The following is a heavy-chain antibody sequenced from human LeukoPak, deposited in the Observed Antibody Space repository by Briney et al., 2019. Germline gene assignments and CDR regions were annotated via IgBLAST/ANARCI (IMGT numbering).Heavy chain of an antibody. Sequence: SETLSLTCTVSGDSISSSNYYWGWIRQPPGKGLEWIGSIYYSGSTYYNPSLKSRVTVSVDTSKSQFSLKLSSVTAADTAVYYCARHSSSSSYWGQGTLVTVSS. CDR1: GDSISSSNYY. J-gene: IGHJ4*02. D-gene: IGHD6-6*01. CDR2: IYYSGST. V-gene: IGHV4-39*01. CDR3: ARHSSSSSY.